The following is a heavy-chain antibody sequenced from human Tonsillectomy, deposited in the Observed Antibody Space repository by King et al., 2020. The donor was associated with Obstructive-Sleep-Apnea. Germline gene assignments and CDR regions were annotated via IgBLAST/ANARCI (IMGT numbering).Heavy chain of an antibody. Sequence: VQLVESGGGLAQPGGSLRLSCAASGFTFSNYWMHWVRQAPGKGLVWVSRISCDGCTKNYADSVKGRFTISRDNAKNTLYLQTNSLRAEDTAVYYCAVTTSSPLDYWGQGTLVTVSS. CDR1: GFTFSNYW. CDR3: AVTTSSPLDY. V-gene: IGHV3-74*01. CDR2: ISCDGCTK. J-gene: IGHJ4*02. D-gene: IGHD4-17*01.